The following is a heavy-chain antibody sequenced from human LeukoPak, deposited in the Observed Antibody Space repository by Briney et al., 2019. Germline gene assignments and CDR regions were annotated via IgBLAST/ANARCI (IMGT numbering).Heavy chain of an antibody. J-gene: IGHJ6*02. CDR3: AKLSSGYYYVESMDV. Sequence: PSETLSLTCTVSGGSISSGGYYWSWLRQHPGKGLEWIGYIYYSGSTYYNPSLKSRVTISVDTSKNQFSLKLSSVTAADTAVYYCAKLSSGYYYVESMDVWGQGTTVTVSS. CDR2: IYYSGST. CDR1: GGSISSGGYY. D-gene: IGHD3-22*01. V-gene: IGHV4-31*03.